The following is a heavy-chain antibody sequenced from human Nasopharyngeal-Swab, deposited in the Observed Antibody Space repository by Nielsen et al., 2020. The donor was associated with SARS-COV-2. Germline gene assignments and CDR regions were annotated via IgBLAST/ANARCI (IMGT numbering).Heavy chain of an antibody. V-gene: IGHV3-33*06. CDR2: IWYDGSNK. J-gene: IGHJ3*02. CDR3: VKDLRGRYGFES. Sequence: GGSLRLSCAASGFTFSSYGMHWVRQAPGKGLEWVAVIWYDGSNKYYADSVKGRFTISRDNSKNTLYLQMNSLRAEDTAVYWCVKDLRGRYGFESWGQGTMVTVSS. D-gene: IGHD3-16*01. CDR1: GFTFSSYG.